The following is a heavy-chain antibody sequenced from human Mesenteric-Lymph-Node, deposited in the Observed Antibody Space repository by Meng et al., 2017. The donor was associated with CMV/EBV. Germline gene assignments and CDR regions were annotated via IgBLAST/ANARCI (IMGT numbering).Heavy chain of an antibody. CDR3: ARAGFGGVPIDY. J-gene: IGHJ4*02. V-gene: IGHV3-66*02. CDR2: IYSGGYT. Sequence: GESLKISCAASGFTVGTKYLSWVRQAPGKGLEWVSVIYSGGYTYYAESVKGRFSVSRDNSKNTLYLQMNSLRPEDTAVYYCARAGFGGVPIDYWGQGTLVTVSS. CDR1: GFTVGTKY. D-gene: IGHD3-16*01.